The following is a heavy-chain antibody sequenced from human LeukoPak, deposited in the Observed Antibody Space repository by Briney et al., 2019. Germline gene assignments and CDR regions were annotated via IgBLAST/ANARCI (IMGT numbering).Heavy chain of an antibody. D-gene: IGHD3-22*01. CDR2: IYPGDSDT. CDR1: GYSFTSYW. Sequence: GESLKISCKDSGYSFTSYWIGWVRQMPGKGLEWMGIIYPGDSDTRYSPSFQGQVTISADKSISTAYLQWSSLKASDTAMYYCARRYYYDSSGQAYFDPWGRGTLVTVSS. V-gene: IGHV5-51*01. CDR3: ARRYYYDSSGQAYFDP. J-gene: IGHJ2*01.